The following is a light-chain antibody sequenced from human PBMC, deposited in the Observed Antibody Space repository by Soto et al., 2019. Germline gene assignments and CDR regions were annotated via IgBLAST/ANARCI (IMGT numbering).Light chain of an antibody. CDR1: QSVSSSY. J-gene: IGKJ4*01. CDR3: QQYNNWPLT. V-gene: IGKV3-15*01. CDR2: GAS. Sequence: EIVLTQSPATLSVSPGEIATLSCRASQSVSSSYLAWYQQKPGQAPRLLIYGASTRATGIPARFSGSGSGTEFTLTISSLQSEDFAVYYCQQYNNWPLTFGGGTKVDIK.